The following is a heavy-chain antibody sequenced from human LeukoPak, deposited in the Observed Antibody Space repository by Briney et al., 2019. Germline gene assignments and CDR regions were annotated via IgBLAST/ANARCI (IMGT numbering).Heavy chain of an antibody. CDR3: ARASAAGTNFDY. CDR1: GCTFSSYS. Sequence: PGGSLRLSCAASGCTFSSYSMNWVRQAPGKGLEWVSSISSSSSYIYYADSVKGRFTISRDNAKNSLYLQMNSLRAEDTAVYYCARASAAGTNFDYWGQGTLVTVSS. J-gene: IGHJ4*02. V-gene: IGHV3-21*01. D-gene: IGHD6-13*01. CDR2: ISSSSSYI.